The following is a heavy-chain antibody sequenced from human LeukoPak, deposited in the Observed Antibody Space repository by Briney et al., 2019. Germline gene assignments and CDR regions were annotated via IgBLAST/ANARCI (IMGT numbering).Heavy chain of an antibody. Sequence: GGALRLSCAASGFTFSSYWMSWVRQAPGKGLEGVANLNQDGSEKYYVASVKGRFTISRDNAQNSLYLKMNSLRAEDTAVYYCARPMNTGGSGSHYRPLDYWGQGTLVTVSS. CDR2: LNQDGSEK. J-gene: IGHJ4*02. D-gene: IGHD3-10*01. CDR1: GFTFSSYW. V-gene: IGHV3-7*01. CDR3: ARPMNTGGSGSHYRPLDY.